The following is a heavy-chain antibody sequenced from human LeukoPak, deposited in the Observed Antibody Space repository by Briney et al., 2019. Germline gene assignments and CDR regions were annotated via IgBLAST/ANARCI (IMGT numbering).Heavy chain of an antibody. V-gene: IGHV5-51*01. Sequence: GESLKISCKCSGFDFTAYGIAWVRQTPGKGLEWMGNIYPGGSNGRYSPSFQGQVTMSADKSITTVYLQWSSLKASDTAMYYWARHFHSAWFGFWGQGSLVTVSS. CDR3: ARHFHSAWFGF. D-gene: IGHD5-18*01. CDR1: GFDFTAYG. CDR2: IYPGGSNG. J-gene: IGHJ4*02.